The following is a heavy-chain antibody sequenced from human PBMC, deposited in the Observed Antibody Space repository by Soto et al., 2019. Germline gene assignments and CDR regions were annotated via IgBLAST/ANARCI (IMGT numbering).Heavy chain of an antibody. D-gene: IGHD2-2*01. Sequence: GGSLRLSCAASGFTFSSYAMSWVRQAPGKGLEWVSAISGSGGSTYYADSVKGRFNISRDNSKNTLYLQMNGLRAEDTAVYYCAKVAQVPAAPTGDYWGQGTLVTVSS. CDR2: ISGSGGST. J-gene: IGHJ4*02. V-gene: IGHV3-23*01. CDR3: AKVAQVPAAPTGDY. CDR1: GFTFSSYA.